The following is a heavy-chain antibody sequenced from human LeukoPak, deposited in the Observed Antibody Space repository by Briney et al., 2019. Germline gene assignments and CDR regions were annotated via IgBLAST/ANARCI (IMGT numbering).Heavy chain of an antibody. J-gene: IGHJ4*02. V-gene: IGHV1-2*02. Sequence: ASVKVSCKASGYTFTGYYMHWVRQAPGQGLEWMGWINPNSGGTNYAQKFQGRVTMTRDTSSSTAYIDLSRLRSDDTAVYYCATADSYGYPPVGYWGQGTLVTVSS. CDR2: INPNSGGT. CDR1: GYTFTGYY. CDR3: ATADSYGYPPVGY. D-gene: IGHD5-18*01.